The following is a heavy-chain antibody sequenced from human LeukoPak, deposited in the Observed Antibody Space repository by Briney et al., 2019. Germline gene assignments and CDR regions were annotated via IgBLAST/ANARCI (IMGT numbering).Heavy chain of an antibody. J-gene: IGHJ3*02. CDR2: ISTYNGNT. D-gene: IGHD3-3*01. CDR3: ARDRAKVFGVVIIVEAFDN. Sequence: ASVKVSCKASGYSFTSYGISWVRQAPGQGLEWMGWISTYNGNTNYAQKLQGRVTMTTDTSTSTAYMELRSLRSDDTAVYYCARDRAKVFGVVIIVEAFDNWGQGTMVTVSS. V-gene: IGHV1-18*01. CDR1: GYSFTSYG.